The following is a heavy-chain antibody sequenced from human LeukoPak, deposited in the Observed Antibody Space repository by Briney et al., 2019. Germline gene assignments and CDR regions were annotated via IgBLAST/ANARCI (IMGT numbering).Heavy chain of an antibody. CDR1: GYTFTTYD. D-gene: IGHD2-8*01. J-gene: IGHJ4*02. CDR3: ATSRSCDNGLCPFDY. V-gene: IGHV1-8*01. Sequence: ASVKVSCKTSGYTFTTYDIDWVRQATGQGLEWMGWMSPKSGYIYFARKFKGRVTMATDTSASTAYMELSSLRSEDTAIYNCATSRSCDNGLCPFDYWGQGTMVTVFS. CDR2: MSPKSGYI.